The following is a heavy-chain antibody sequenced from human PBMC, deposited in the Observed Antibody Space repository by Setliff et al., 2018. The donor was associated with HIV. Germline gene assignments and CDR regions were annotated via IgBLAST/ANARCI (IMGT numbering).Heavy chain of an antibody. D-gene: IGHD2-21*02. CDR1: GGSIRSDGYY. V-gene: IGHV4-31*03. J-gene: IGHJ4*02. CDR2: IYNNGST. CDR3: ARGRYYREIGDSLFDF. Sequence: PSETLSLTCSVSGGSIRSDGYYWNWIRQHPEKGLEWIGYIYNNGSTYYNPSLESRLMMSIDPSKNQFSLNLRSVTVADTAVYYCARGRYYREIGDSLFDFWGQGTLVTVSS.